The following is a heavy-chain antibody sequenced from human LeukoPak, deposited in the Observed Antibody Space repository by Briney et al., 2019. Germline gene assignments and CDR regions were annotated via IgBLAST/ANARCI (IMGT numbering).Heavy chain of an antibody. J-gene: IGHJ3*01. CDR1: YA. CDR3: ARVIAPRLDAFDV. Sequence: YAXTWVRQAPXKGLEWVSTVTGTSGDTFYADSVKGRFTISRDNSENTLFLQMSGLGAEDAAVYYCARVIAPRLDAFDVWGQGKMVTVSS. V-gene: IGHV3-23*01. CDR2: VTGTSGDT. D-gene: IGHD6-6*01.